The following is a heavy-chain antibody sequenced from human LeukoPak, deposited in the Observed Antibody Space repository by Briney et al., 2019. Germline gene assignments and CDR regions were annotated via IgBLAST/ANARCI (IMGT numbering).Heavy chain of an antibody. CDR2: ISGTATDI. D-gene: IGHD1-1*01. V-gene: IGHV3-21*01. J-gene: IGHJ4*02. Sequence: GGSLRLSCAASGFTFSSYTMNWVRQAPGKGLEWVSMISGTATDIHYADSVKGRFSISRDNSNNSLFLQMDSLKVEDTAVYYCARLTGHINYWGQGTLVTVSS. CDR1: GFTFSSYT. CDR3: ARLTGHINY.